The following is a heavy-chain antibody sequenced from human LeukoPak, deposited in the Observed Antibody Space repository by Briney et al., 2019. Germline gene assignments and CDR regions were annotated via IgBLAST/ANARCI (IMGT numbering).Heavy chain of an antibody. D-gene: IGHD4-17*01. V-gene: IGHV4-38-2*02. CDR2: IYRSGST. Sequence: SETLSLTCSGSNYSISNSLYWGGLRQLPGKGLEWIGSIYRSGSTFYNPSLKSRVTISLDTSKNQFSLKLSSVTAAGTAVYFCARGTYGYYMDVWGKGTTVTVSS. CDR3: ARGTYGYYMDV. J-gene: IGHJ6*03. CDR1: NYSISNSLY.